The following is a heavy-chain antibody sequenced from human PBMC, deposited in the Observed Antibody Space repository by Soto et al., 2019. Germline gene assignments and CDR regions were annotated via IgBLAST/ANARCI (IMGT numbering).Heavy chain of an antibody. CDR2: IIPIFGTA. CDR3: ASPARGTQRDPQYGMDV. V-gene: IGHV1-69*12. Sequence: QVQLVQSGAEVKKPGSSVKVSCKASGGTFSSYAISWVRQAPGQGLEWMGGIIPIFGTANYAQKFQGRVTITADESPSTAYMELSSLRSEDTAVYYCASPARGTQRDPQYGMDVWGQGTTVTVSS. D-gene: IGHD1-1*01. CDR1: GGTFSSYA. J-gene: IGHJ6*02.